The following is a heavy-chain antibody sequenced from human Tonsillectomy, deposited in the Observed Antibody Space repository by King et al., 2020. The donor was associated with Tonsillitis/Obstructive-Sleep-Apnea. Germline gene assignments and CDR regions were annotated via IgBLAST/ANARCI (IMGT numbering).Heavy chain of an antibody. CDR2: ISGSGSIT. V-gene: IGHV3-23*04. CDR3: ARDEAELVGDTDFDY. J-gene: IGHJ4*02. D-gene: IGHD3-16*01. Sequence: VQLVESGGGLVQPGGSLRLSCAASGFTFSTYALSWVRQAPGKGLEWVSGISGSGSITYYADSVKGRFTISRDNSKNTLCLQMNSLKAEDTAVYYCARDEAELVGDTDFDYWGQGSLVTVSS. CDR1: GFTFSTYA.